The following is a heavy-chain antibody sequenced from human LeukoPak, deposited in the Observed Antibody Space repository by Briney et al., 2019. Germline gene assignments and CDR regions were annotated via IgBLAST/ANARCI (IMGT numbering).Heavy chain of an antibody. CDR1: GGSFSGYY. CDR3: VTYYFDSSGPKKNY. D-gene: IGHD3-22*01. Sequence: SETLSLTCAVYGGSFSGYYWSWIRQPPGKGLEWIGEINHSGGTNYNPSLKSRVTISVDTSKKQFSLKLSSVTAADTAVYYCVTYYFDSSGPKKNYWGQGTLVIVSS. CDR2: INHSGGT. J-gene: IGHJ4*02. V-gene: IGHV4-34*01.